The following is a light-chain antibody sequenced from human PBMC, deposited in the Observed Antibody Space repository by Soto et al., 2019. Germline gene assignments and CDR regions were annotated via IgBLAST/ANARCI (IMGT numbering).Light chain of an antibody. J-gene: IGKJ1*01. CDR2: ATS. Sequence: EIVLTQSPGTLSLSPGERATLSCRASQSVISSLAWYQQKPVQAPRLLIYATSSRATGIPDRFSGSGSGTDFTLTISRLEPEDFAVYYCQQYGRSGTFGQGTKVDIK. V-gene: IGKV3-20*01. CDR1: QSVISS. CDR3: QQYGRSGT.